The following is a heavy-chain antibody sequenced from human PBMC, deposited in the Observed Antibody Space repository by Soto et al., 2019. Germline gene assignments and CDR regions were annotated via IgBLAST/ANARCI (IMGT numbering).Heavy chain of an antibody. J-gene: IGHJ4*02. CDR1: GFTFGVFG. Sequence: QVQLVESGGGVVQPGRSLRLSCAASGFTFGVFGMHWVRQAPGKGLEWVAVISNDGSTDYFADSVKGRFAISRDNSKNTLWLQMDSLRPEDTAVYYCTKESNHHYSTSKWGFDSWGQGTLVTVSS. CDR3: TKESNHHYSTSKWGFDS. V-gene: IGHV3-30*18. D-gene: IGHD1-26*01. CDR2: ISNDGSTD.